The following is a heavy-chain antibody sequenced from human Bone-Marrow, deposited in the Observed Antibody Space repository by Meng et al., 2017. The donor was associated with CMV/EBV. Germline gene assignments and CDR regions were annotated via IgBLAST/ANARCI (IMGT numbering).Heavy chain of an antibody. V-gene: IGHV3-23*01. CDR3: AKEGSGWYYGMDV. D-gene: IGHD6-19*01. J-gene: IGHJ6*02. CDR1: GFTFSSYA. Sequence: GESLKISCAASGFTFSSYAMSWVRQAPGKRLEWVSAISGSGGSTYYADSVKGRFTISRDNSKNTLYLQMNSLRAEDTAVYYCAKEGSGWYYGMDVWGQGTTVTVSS. CDR2: ISGSGGST.